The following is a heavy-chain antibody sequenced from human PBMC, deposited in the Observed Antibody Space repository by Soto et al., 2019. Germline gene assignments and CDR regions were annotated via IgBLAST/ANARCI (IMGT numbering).Heavy chain of an antibody. CDR3: AKASSGWTPHYLDY. CDR1: GFTFSNYA. V-gene: IGHV3-23*01. D-gene: IGHD6-19*01. Sequence: EVQLLESGGGLVQPGGSLRLSCAASGFTFSNYAMSWVRQAPGKGLEWVSAIAGSGRSTYYADSVKGRFNISRDNSKNTLYLQMNSLRAEDTAVYYCAKASSGWTPHYLDYWGQGTLVTVSS. J-gene: IGHJ4*02. CDR2: IAGSGRST.